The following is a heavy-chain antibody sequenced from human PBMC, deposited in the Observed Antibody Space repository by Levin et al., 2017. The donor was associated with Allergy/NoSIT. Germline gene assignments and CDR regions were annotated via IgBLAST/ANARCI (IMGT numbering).Heavy chain of an antibody. J-gene: IGHJ5*02. V-gene: IGHV2-5*02. Sequence: SGPTLVKPTQTLTLTCTFSGLSLSTSRVGVGWIRQPPTKALEWLALIYWEDDKYHNPSLESRLTITKDTATNQVVLTMTNMDPADTATYYCAHRRPPLAGDWFDPWGQGLLVTVSS. CDR1: GLSLSTSRVG. CDR3: AHRRPPLAGDWFDP. CDR2: IYWEDDK.